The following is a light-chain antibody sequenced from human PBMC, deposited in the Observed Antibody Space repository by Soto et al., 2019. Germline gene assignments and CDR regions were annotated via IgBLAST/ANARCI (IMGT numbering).Light chain of an antibody. CDR1: QSVNSN. J-gene: IGKJ5*01. CDR2: GAS. Sequence: EIVMTQSPTIVSVSPGERATVSCRASQSVNSNLAWYQQKPGQAPRLLISGASTRAPGIAARFSGSGSGTNFTLSISGLQSADFAVYYCQQYNDWPLYTFGQGTRLEIK. CDR3: QQYNDWPLYT. V-gene: IGKV3-15*01.